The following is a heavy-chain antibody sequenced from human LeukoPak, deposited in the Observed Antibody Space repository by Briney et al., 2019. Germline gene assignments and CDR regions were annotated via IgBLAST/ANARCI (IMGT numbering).Heavy chain of an antibody. CDR2: INSDSNYI. CDR3: AVAYYYGSGDAFDI. J-gene: IGHJ3*02. D-gene: IGHD3-10*01. CDR1: GFAFRSYS. V-gene: IGHV3-21*01. Sequence: GGSLRLSCAASGFAFRSYSMNWVRQAPGKGLEWGSSINSDSNYIYYADSVQGRFTISRDNAKNSLYLQMNSLRAEDTAVYYCAVAYYYGSGDAFDIWGQGTKVTVSS.